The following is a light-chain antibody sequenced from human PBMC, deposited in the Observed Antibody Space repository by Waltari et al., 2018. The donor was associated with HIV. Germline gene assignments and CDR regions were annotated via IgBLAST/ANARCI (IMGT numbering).Light chain of an antibody. CDR1: TIGIKS. Sequence: SYVLTQPPSVSLAPGQPARITCGGHTIGIKSVQWYRQNPGQAPVLVVYADTDRPSGIPERFSGSNSGNTATLTITRVEAGDEADYYCQVWDSSTDHVVFGGGTKLTVL. CDR3: QVWDSSTDHVV. V-gene: IGLV3-21*02. CDR2: ADT. J-gene: IGLJ3*02.